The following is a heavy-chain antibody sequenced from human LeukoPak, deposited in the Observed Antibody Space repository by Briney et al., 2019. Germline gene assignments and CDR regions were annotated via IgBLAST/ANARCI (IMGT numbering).Heavy chain of an antibody. CDR2: INPNSGGT. J-gene: IGHJ5*02. Sequence: ASMKVSCKASGYTFTGYYMHWVRQAPGQGLEWMGWINPNSGGTNYAQKFQGRVTMTRDTSISTAYMKLSRLRSDDTAVYYCARAYPIAVAEGGSDNWFDPWGQGTLVTVSS. D-gene: IGHD6-19*01. V-gene: IGHV1-2*02. CDR3: ARAYPIAVAEGGSDNWFDP. CDR1: GYTFTGYY.